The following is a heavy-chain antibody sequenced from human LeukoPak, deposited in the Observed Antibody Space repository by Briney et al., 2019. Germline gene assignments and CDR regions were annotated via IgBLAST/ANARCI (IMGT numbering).Heavy chain of an antibody. J-gene: IGHJ4*02. D-gene: IGHD2/OR15-2a*01. CDR3: TTEID. CDR1: GFTFSNVW. CDR2: IKSKPDGGTT. Sequence: TGGSLRLSCAASGFTFSNVWMNWVRQAPGKGLEWVGRIKSKPDGGTTDYGAPVKGRFTISRGDSKNTLYLQMSSLKTDDTAVYYCTTEIDWGQGTLVTVSS. V-gene: IGHV3-15*01.